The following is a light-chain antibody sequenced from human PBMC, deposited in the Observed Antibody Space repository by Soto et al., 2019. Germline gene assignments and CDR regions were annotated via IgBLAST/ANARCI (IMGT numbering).Light chain of an antibody. Sequence: QSALTQPASVSGSPGQSITISCTGTSSDVGGYNYVPWFQQHPGKAPKLKIYEVSNRPSGVSNRFSGSKSGYTASLTISELQAEDEADYYCTSFTSSSTWVFGGGTKLTVL. CDR3: TSFTSSSTWV. CDR2: EVS. V-gene: IGLV2-14*03. J-gene: IGLJ3*02. CDR1: SSDVGGYNY.